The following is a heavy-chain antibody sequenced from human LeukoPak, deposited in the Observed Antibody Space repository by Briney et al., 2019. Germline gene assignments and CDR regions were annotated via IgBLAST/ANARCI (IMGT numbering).Heavy chain of an antibody. D-gene: IGHD6-19*01. CDR3: AADHQFSGWESAYGMDV. CDR1: AFSFTTSA. V-gene: IGHV1-58*02. Sequence: GASVKVSCKASAFSFTTSAMQWVRNARGQRLEWIGWIVVGSGHTRYAQKFQERITITRDMSTSTAYMQLSSLRSEDTAVYYCAADHQFSGWESAYGMDVWGQGTTVTVSS. J-gene: IGHJ6*02. CDR2: IVVGSGHT.